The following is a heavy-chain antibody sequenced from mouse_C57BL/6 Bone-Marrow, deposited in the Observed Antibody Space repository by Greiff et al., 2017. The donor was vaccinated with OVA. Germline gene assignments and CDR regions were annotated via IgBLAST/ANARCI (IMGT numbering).Heavy chain of an antibody. J-gene: IGHJ1*03. CDR2: ISSGGDYI. Sequence: EVQRVESGEGLVKPGGSLKLSCAASGFTFSSYAMSWVRQTPEKRLEWVAYISSGGDYIYYADTVKGRFTISRDNARNTLYLQMSSLKSEDTAMYYCTRGYYYGSSYPWYFDVWGTGTTVTVSS. CDR3: TRGYYYGSSYPWYFDV. CDR1: GFTFSSYA. D-gene: IGHD1-1*01. V-gene: IGHV5-9-1*02.